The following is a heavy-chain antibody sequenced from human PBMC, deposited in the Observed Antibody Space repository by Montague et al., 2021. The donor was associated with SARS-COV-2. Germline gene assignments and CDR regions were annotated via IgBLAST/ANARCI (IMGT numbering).Heavy chain of an antibody. CDR3: ARDYPRGDILTVYYYYIDV. CDR2: IWYDGSNK. CDR1: GFTFSSYG. J-gene: IGHJ6*03. D-gene: IGHD3-9*01. V-gene: IGHV3-33*01. Sequence: SLRLSCAASGFTFSSYGMHWVRQAPGKGLEWVAVIWYDGSNKYYADSVKGRFTISRDNSKNTLYLQMNSLRAEDTAVYYCARDYPRGDILTVYYYYIDVWGKGTTVTVSS.